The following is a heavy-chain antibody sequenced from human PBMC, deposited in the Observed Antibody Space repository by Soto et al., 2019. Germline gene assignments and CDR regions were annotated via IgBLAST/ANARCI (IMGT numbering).Heavy chain of an antibody. Sequence: LGQSLKISCKGSGYTFISYWIGWVSQMVGKGLEWMGIIYPGDPDNRYSPTFQGQVTISADKSISTAYLQWSSLKASDTAMYYCARGRRESLSAAASDYWGQGTLVTVSS. D-gene: IGHD6-13*01. V-gene: IGHV5-51*01. CDR2: IYPGDPDN. CDR1: GYTFISYW. CDR3: ARGRRESLSAAASDY. J-gene: IGHJ4*02.